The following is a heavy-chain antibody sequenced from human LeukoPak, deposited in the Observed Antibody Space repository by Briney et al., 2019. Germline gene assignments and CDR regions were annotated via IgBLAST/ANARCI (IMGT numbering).Heavy chain of an antibody. Sequence: ASVKVSCKASGYTFTSYGISWVRQAPGQGLEWMGWISAYNGNTNYAQKLQGRVTMTTDTSTSTAYMELRSLRSDDTAVYYCARAKELYSSSSPSDYWGQGTLVTVSS. CDR1: GYTFTSYG. CDR2: ISAYNGNT. V-gene: IGHV1-18*01. J-gene: IGHJ4*02. D-gene: IGHD6-6*01. CDR3: ARAKELYSSSSPSDY.